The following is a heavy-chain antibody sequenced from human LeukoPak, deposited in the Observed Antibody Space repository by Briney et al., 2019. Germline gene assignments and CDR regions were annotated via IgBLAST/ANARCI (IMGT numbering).Heavy chain of an antibody. Sequence: ASVKVSCKASGYSXTGYYVHWVRQAPGQGLEWMGWINPNSGGTNYAQKFQGRVTMTRDTSISTAYMELSSLTSDDTAVYYCARAGGGLDYWGQGTLVTVSS. CDR1: GYSXTGYY. CDR3: ARAGGGLDY. J-gene: IGHJ4*02. CDR2: INPNSGGT. D-gene: IGHD3-16*01. V-gene: IGHV1-2*02.